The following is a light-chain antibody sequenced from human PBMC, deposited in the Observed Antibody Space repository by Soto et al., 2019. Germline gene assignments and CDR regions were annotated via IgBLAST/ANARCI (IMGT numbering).Light chain of an antibody. J-gene: IGKJ4*01. V-gene: IGKV1-5*03. CDR3: QQYNSYPLT. CDR1: QSISNW. Sequence: DIQMTQSPSTLSASIGDRVTITCRATQSISNWLAWYQQKPGKAPKLLISKASRLETGVPSSFSGSGSGTEFTLTISSLQPDDFATYYCQQYNSYPLTFGGGTKVEIK. CDR2: KAS.